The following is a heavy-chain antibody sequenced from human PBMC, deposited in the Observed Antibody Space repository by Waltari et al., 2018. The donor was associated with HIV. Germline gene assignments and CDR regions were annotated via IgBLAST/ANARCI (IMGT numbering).Heavy chain of an antibody. Sequence: QLLLQESGPGLVKPSATLSLTCSLSAYSIGHGFYLGSNGQPPGEGLEWIATVHQSGRAYYRPSLKSRVTISMDTSRNQFSLKMNSVTAADTAVYYCARMDYGSGTPPLDIYVMDVWGQGTTVTVSS. J-gene: IGHJ6*02. V-gene: IGHV4-38-2*01. CDR2: VHQSGRA. D-gene: IGHD3-10*01. CDR3: ARMDYGSGTPPLDIYVMDV. CDR1: AYSIGHGFY.